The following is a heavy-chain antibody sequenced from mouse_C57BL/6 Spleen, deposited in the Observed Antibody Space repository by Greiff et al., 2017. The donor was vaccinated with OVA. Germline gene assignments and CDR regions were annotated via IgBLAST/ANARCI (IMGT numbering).Heavy chain of an antibody. Sequence: EVKLMESGGGLVKPGGSLKLSCAASGFTFSSYAMSWVRQTPEKRLEWVATISDGGSYTYYPDNVKGRFTISRDNAKNNLYLQMSHLKSEDTAMYYCARDHGEVWGTGTTVTVSS. CDR3: ARDHGEV. CDR2: ISDGGSYT. D-gene: IGHD2-13*01. CDR1: GFTFSSYA. J-gene: IGHJ1*03. V-gene: IGHV5-4*01.